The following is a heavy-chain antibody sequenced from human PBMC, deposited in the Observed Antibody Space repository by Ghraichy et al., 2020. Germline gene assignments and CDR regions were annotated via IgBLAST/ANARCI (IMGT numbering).Heavy chain of an antibody. J-gene: IGHJ6*02. CDR2: INHSGST. V-gene: IGHV4-34*01. D-gene: IGHD2-2*01. CDR1: GGSFSGYY. CDR3: ARSPVVVVPYGMDV. Sequence: SETLSLTCAVYGGSFSGYYWSWIRQPPGKGLEWIGEINHSGSTNYNPSLKSRVTISVDTSKNQFSLKLSSVTAADTAVYYCARSPVVVVPYGMDVWGQGTTVTVSS.